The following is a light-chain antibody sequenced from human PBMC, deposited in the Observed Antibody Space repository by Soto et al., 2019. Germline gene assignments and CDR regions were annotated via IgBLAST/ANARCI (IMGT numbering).Light chain of an antibody. Sequence: QSALTQPPSASGSPGQSVTISRTGTSSDVGGYNYVSWYQQHPGKAPKLMIYEVSERPSGVPDRFSGSKSSNTASLTVSGLQAEDEADYYCSSYAGSNNFVFGTGTKVTV. CDR2: EVS. CDR3: SSYAGSNNFV. CDR1: SSDVGGYNY. V-gene: IGLV2-8*01. J-gene: IGLJ1*01.